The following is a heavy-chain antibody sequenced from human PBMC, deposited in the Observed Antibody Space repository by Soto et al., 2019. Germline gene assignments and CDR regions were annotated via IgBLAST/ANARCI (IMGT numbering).Heavy chain of an antibody. CDR3: ARSNWNYRWDY. CDR2: INYSGRT. CDR1: GGSISSGDDY. J-gene: IGHJ4*02. V-gene: IGHV4-30-4*01. Sequence: SSETLSLTCTVSGGSISSGDDYWIWIRQPPGKGLEWIGYINYSGRTNYNPSLKSRITISVDTSKNQFSLKLSSVTAADTAVYYCARSNWNYRWDYWGQGTLVTVSS. D-gene: IGHD1-7*01.